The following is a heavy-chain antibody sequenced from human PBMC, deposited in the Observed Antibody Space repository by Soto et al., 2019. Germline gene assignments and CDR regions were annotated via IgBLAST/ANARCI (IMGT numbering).Heavy chain of an antibody. CDR3: ARALRGIVLVPAYWFDP. J-gene: IGHJ5*02. CDR1: GGSISSYY. V-gene: IGHV4-59*08. CDR2: TFYSGST. D-gene: IGHD2-2*01. Sequence: PSETLSLTCSVSGGSISSYYWSWIRQPPGKGLEWIGYTFYSGSTNYNPSLKSRVTISVDTSKNQFSLKLSSVTAADTAVYYCARALRGIVLVPAYWFDPWGQGTLVTVSS.